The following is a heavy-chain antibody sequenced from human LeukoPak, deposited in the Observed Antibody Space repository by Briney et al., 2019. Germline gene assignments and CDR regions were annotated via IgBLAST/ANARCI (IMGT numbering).Heavy chain of an antibody. CDR3: ARRLVGASYYFDY. CDR2: ISGSGGNT. Sequence: PGGSLRLSCAASGFTFSSYAMNWVRQAPGKGLEWVSAISGSGGNTYYADSVKGRFTISRDNSKNTLYPQMNSLRAEDTAEYYCARRLVGASYYFDYWGQGTLVTVSS. D-gene: IGHD1-26*01. J-gene: IGHJ4*02. CDR1: GFTFSSYA. V-gene: IGHV3-23*01.